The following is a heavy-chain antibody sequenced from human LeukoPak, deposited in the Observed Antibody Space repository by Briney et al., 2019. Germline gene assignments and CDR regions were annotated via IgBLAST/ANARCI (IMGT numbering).Heavy chain of an antibody. D-gene: IGHD2-2*01. Sequence: ASVKVSCKASGYTFTGHYMHWVRQAPGQGLEWMGWINPNSGGTNYAQKFQGRVTITRDTSISTAYMELSRLRSDDTAVYYCARGAEYHLLYYFDYWGQGTLVTVSS. CDR2: INPNSGGT. V-gene: IGHV1-2*02. CDR1: GYTFTGHY. CDR3: ARGAEYHLLYYFDY. J-gene: IGHJ4*02.